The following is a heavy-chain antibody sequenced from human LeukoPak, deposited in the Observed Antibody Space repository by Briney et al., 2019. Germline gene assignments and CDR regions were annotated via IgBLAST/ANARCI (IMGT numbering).Heavy chain of an antibody. CDR3: AKEFTHPTVTTRAALDY. D-gene: IGHD4-17*01. CDR2: ISASGGST. J-gene: IGHJ4*02. V-gene: IGHV3-23*01. Sequence: GGSLRLSCAASGFTFTSYAMSWVRQAPGKGLEWVSTISASGGSTFYADPVKGRFTISRDNSKNTLYLQMNSLRAEDTAVYYCAKEFTHPTVTTRAALDYWGQGTLVTVSS. CDR1: GFTFTSYA.